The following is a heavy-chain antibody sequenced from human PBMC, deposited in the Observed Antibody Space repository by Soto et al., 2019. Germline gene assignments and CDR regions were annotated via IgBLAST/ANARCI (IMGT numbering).Heavy chain of an antibody. CDR3: VGSRNCSGGSCYFGY. V-gene: IGHV3-74*01. D-gene: IGHD2-15*01. CDR2: INSDGSST. Sequence: GGSLRLSCAASGFTFSSYWMHWVRQAPGKGLVWVSRINSDGSSTSYADSVKGRFTISRDNAKNTLYLQMNSLRAEDTAVYYCVGSRNCSGGSCYFGYWGQGTLVTVSS. CDR1: GFTFSSYW. J-gene: IGHJ4*02.